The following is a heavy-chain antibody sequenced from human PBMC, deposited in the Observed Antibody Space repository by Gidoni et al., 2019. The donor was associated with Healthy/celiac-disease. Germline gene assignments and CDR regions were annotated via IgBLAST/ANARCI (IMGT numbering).Heavy chain of an antibody. J-gene: IGHJ3*02. Sequence: QLQLQESGPGLVKPSETLSLTCTVSGGSISSSSYYWGWIRQPPGKRLEWIGSIYYSSSTYYNPSLKSRVTISVDTSKNQFSLKLSSVTAADTAVYYCASSTMIDAFDIWGQGTMVTVSS. CDR2: IYYSSST. CDR1: GGSISSSSYY. V-gene: IGHV4-39*01. CDR3: ASSTMIDAFDI. D-gene: IGHD3-22*01.